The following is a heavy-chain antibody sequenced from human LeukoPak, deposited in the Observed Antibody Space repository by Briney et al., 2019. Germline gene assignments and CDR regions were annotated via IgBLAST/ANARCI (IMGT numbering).Heavy chain of an antibody. D-gene: IGHD3-10*01. CDR1: GGSISSSNYY. V-gene: IGHV4-39*01. CDR3: ARRGTMVRGVIIMYYFDY. Sequence: SETLSLTCTVSGGSISSSNYYWGWIRQPPGKGLEWIGSIYYSGSTYYNPSLKSRVTISVDTSKNQFSLKLRSVTAADTAVYYCARRGTMVRGVIIMYYFDYWGQGTLVTVSS. J-gene: IGHJ4*02. CDR2: IYYSGST.